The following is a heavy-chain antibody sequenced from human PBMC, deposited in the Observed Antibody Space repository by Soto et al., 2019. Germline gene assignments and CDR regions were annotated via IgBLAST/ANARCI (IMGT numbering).Heavy chain of an antibody. D-gene: IGHD4-17*01. Sequence: QLQLQESCSGLVQPSQTLSLTCAVSGGSISSGGYSWSWIRQPPGKGLEWIGYIYHSESTYYNPSLKSRFTISVERSQNQFSLKLSSVTAADTSVYYCARDRYGAYGRGGFDYWGQGTMVTVSS. V-gene: IGHV4-30-2*01. CDR3: ARDRYGAYGRGGFDY. CDR1: GGSISSGGYS. CDR2: IYHSEST. J-gene: IGHJ4*02.